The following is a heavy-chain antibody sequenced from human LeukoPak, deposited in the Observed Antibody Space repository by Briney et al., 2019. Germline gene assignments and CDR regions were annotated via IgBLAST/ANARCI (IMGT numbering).Heavy chain of an antibody. Sequence: TGGSLRPSCAASGFTFSSFAMSWVRQAPGKGLEWVSAISGSGGSTYYADSVKGRFTISRDNSKNTLFLQMNSLRAEDTAVYYCAKDRSCTGSNCNVGSWGQGTMVTVSS. V-gene: IGHV3-23*01. CDR2: ISGSGGST. J-gene: IGHJ3*01. CDR3: AKDRSCTGSNCNVGS. D-gene: IGHD2-8*02. CDR1: GFTFSSFA.